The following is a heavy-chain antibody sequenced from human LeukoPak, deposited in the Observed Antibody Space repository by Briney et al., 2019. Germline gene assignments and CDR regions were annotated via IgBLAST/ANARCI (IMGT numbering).Heavy chain of an antibody. CDR1: GDSVPSNSVT. CDR3: ARRLTQYDCFDP. D-gene: IGHD2-2*01. CDR2: TYYRSTWYN. V-gene: IGHV6-1*01. J-gene: IGHJ5*02. Sequence: SQTLSLTCAISGDSVPSNSVTWNWIRQSPSRGLEWLGRTYYRSTWYNDYAVSVRGRITVNPDTSKNQFSLHLNSVTPEDTAVYYCARRLTQYDCFDPWGQGIRSPSPQ.